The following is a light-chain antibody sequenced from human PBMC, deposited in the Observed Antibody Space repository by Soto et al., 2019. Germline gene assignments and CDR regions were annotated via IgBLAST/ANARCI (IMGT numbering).Light chain of an antibody. Sequence: QSALTQPRSVSGSLGQSVTISCTGTSSDVGGYNYVSWYQQHPGKAPKLMIFDVNKRPSGVPDRFSGSKSGYTASLVISGLQPEYEADYYCCSYAGTYTLVFGGGTKLTVL. CDR3: CSYAGTYTLV. V-gene: IGLV2-11*01. CDR2: DVN. J-gene: IGLJ2*01. CDR1: SSDVGGYNY.